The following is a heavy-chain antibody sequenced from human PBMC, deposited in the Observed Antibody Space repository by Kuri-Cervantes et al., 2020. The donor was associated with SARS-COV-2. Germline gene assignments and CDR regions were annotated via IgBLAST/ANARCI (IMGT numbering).Heavy chain of an antibody. J-gene: IGHJ3*02. CDR1: GYTFTGYY. Sequence: ASVKVSCKASGYTFTGYYMHWVRQAPGQGLEWMGWINPNSGGTNYAQKFQGRVTMTRDTSISTAYMELSRLRSDDTAVYYCAREPHLTTYYDFWSGRGDAFDIWGQGTMVTVSS. CDR3: AREPHLTTYYDFWSGRGDAFDI. D-gene: IGHD3-3*01. V-gene: IGHV1-2*02. CDR2: INPNSGGT.